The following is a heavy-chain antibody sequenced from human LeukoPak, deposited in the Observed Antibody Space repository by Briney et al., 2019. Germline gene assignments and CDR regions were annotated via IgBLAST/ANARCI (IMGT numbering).Heavy chain of an antibody. D-gene: IGHD5-18*01. CDR1: GGSISGYY. J-gene: IGHJ6*03. V-gene: IGHV4-38-2*02. Sequence: SETLSLTCTVSGGSISGYYWSWIRQPPGKGLEWIGSIYHSGSAYYNPSLKSRVTISVDTSKNQFSLKLSSVTAADTAVYYCARVDTAYYYMDVWGKGTTVTVSS. CDR2: IYHSGSA. CDR3: ARVDTAYYYMDV.